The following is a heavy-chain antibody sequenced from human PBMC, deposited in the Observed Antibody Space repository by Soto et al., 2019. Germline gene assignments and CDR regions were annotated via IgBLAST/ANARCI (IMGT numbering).Heavy chain of an antibody. CDR3: AHRDPQYRYNWNGGWFDP. CDR1: GFSLNTNGEG. D-gene: IGHD1-20*01. CDR2: IYWDDDK. Sequence: QITLKESGPTLVKPTQTLTLTCTFSGFSLNTNGEGVGWIRQPPGKALEWLALIYWDDDKRYSPSLGSRLTVTKDAANDQVVLTMINMDPVDTATYYCAHRDPQYRYNWNGGWFDPWGQGTLVTVSS. J-gene: IGHJ5*02. V-gene: IGHV2-5*02.